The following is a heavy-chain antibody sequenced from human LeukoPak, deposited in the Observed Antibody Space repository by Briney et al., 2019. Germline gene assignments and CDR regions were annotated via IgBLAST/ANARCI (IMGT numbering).Heavy chain of an antibody. V-gene: IGHV3-7*01. CDR3: ARGSRFLEWLLLWYFDY. D-gene: IGHD3-3*01. J-gene: IGHJ4*02. CDR1: GFTFSSYW. CDR2: IKQDGSEK. Sequence: GGSLRLSCAASGFTFSSYWMSWVRQAPGKGLKWVANIKQDGSEKYYVDSVKGRFTISRDNAKNSLYLQMNSLRAEDTAVYYCARGSRFLEWLLLWYFDYWGQGTLVTVSS.